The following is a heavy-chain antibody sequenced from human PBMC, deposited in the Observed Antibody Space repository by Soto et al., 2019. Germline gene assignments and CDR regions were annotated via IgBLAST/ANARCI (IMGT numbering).Heavy chain of an antibody. V-gene: IGHV4-34*01. CDR1: GGSFSGYY. Sequence: SETLSLTCAVYGGSFSGYYRSWIRQPPGKGLEWIGSVYYSGSTYYNPSLESRVTISVDKSKNQFSLKLMSLSAADTAVYYCGRLEGLATISHYFDYWGQGALVTVSS. CDR2: VYYSGST. D-gene: IGHD3-9*01. J-gene: IGHJ4*02. CDR3: GRLEGLATISHYFDY.